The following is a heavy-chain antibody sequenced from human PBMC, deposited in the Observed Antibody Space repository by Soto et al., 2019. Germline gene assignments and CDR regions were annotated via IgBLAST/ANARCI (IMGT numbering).Heavy chain of an antibody. D-gene: IGHD4-17*01. CDR2: INPTGGGL. Sequence: EVQLLESGGGSVQPGGSLRLLCEASGFTFSSHVMNWVRQAQGKGLEWVSAINPTGGGLFYADSVRGRFTISRDTSKNTMYLQMNRLRVEDAVMYYCVNDLPTVVTPDYAFDLWGRGTLVTVSS. CDR1: GFTFSSHV. V-gene: IGHV3-23*01. J-gene: IGHJ2*01. CDR3: VNDLPTVVTPDYAFDL.